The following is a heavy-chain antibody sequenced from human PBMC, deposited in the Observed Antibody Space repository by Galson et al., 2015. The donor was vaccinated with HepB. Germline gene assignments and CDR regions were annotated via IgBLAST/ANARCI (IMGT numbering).Heavy chain of an antibody. CDR1: GFSLSTSGMC. V-gene: IGHV2-70*01. CDR3: ARIIVVVPAATDYYYYYGMDV. Sequence: PALVKPTQTLTLTCTFSGFSLSTSGMCVSWIRQPPGKALEWLALIDWDDDKYYSTSLKTRLTISKDTSKNQVVLTMTNMDPVDTATYYCARIIVVVPAATDYYYYYGMDVWGQGTTATVSS. D-gene: IGHD2-2*01. CDR2: IDWDDDK. J-gene: IGHJ6*02.